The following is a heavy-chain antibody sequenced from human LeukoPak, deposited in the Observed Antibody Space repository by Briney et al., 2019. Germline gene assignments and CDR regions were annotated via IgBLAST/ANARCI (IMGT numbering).Heavy chain of an antibody. Sequence: GEPLKTSGKGSGYSFTSYWIGWVGQMPGKGLEWMGLIYPGDSDTRYSTSFQGQVTISADKSISTAYLQWSSLKASDTAMYYCARRGERITMVRGVLADAFDIWGQGTMVTVSS. CDR3: ARRGERITMVRGVLADAFDI. CDR1: GYSFTSYW. V-gene: IGHV5-51*01. D-gene: IGHD3-10*01. J-gene: IGHJ3*02. CDR2: IYPGDSDT.